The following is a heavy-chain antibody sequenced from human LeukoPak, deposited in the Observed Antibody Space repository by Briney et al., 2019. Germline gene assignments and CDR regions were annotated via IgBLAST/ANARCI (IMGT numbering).Heavy chain of an antibody. CDR1: GFTFSGYA. CDR3: VRGLRTAAGLDL. J-gene: IGHJ5*02. Sequence: PGGSLRLSCAASGFTFSGYAMSWVRQAPGKGLEWVSVIYSGGRTYYADSVGGRYTISRDNSKNTLYLQMNSLRRDDAAVYSCVRGLRTAAGLDLWGQGTLVTVSS. V-gene: IGHV3-66*01. D-gene: IGHD6-13*01. CDR2: IYSGGRT.